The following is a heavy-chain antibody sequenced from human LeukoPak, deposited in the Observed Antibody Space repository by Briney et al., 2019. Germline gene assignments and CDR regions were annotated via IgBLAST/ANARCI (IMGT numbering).Heavy chain of an antibody. V-gene: IGHV3-74*01. J-gene: IGHJ5*02. D-gene: IGHD4-17*01. CDR3: ARGGYDYGDPSWCDP. CDR1: GFTFSSYW. CDR2: IYCDGSNT. Sequence: GRSLRLSCAASGFTFSSYWMHWVRQAPGKGLEWASRIYCDGSNTCYADSVKGRFTISRDNSKNTLYLQMNSLRAEDTAVYYCARGGYDYGDPSWCDPWGEGTLVTVSS.